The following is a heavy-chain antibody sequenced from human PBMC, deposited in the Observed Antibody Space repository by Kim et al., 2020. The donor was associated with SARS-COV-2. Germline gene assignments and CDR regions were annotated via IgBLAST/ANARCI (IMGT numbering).Heavy chain of an antibody. Sequence: SVKVSCKASGGTISSYAISWVRQAPGQGLEWMGGIIPIFGTANYAQKFQGRVTITADESTSTAYMELSSLRSEDTAVYYCARGHSYGFSFRDYFDYWGQGTLVTVSS. D-gene: IGHD5-18*01. CDR2: IIPIFGTA. V-gene: IGHV1-69*13. J-gene: IGHJ4*02. CDR3: ARGHSYGFSFRDYFDY. CDR1: GGTISSYA.